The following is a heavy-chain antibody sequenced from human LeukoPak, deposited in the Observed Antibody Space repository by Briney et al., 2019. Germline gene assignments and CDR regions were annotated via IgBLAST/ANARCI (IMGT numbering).Heavy chain of an antibody. CDR1: GGSFSGYY. V-gene: IGHV4-34*01. CDR3: ARDLLSIVATGIGFDS. Sequence: PSETLSLTCAVYGGSFSGYYWSWIRQPPGKGLEWIGEINHSGSTNYNPSLKSRVTISVDTSKNQFSLKLSSVTAEDSAVYYCARDLLSIVATGIGFDSWGQGTLVTVSS. CDR2: INHSGST. J-gene: IGHJ4*02. D-gene: IGHD5-12*01.